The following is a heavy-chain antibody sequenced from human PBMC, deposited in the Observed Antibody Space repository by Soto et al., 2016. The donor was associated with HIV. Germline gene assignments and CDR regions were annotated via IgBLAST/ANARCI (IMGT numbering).Heavy chain of an antibody. CDR2: INSDGSRT. V-gene: IGHV3-74*01. D-gene: IGHD3-9*01. Sequence: EVQLVESGGGLVQPGGSLRLSCAASGFTFSRYWMHWVRQAPGKGLVWVSRINSDGSRTSYADSVKGRFTISRDNAKNTLYLQMNSLRAEDTAVCYCARGGEYYDILTGYWGQGILVTVSS. CDR1: GFTFSRYW. CDR3: ARGGEYYDILTGY. J-gene: IGHJ4*02.